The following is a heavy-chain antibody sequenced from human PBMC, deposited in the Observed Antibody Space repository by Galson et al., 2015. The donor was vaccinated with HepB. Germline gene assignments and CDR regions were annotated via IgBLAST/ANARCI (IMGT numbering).Heavy chain of an antibody. V-gene: IGHV2-5*02. D-gene: IGHD4-17*01. Sequence: PALVKPTQTLTLTCTFSGFSLSTSEGGVGVARIRQPPGKALEWLALIYWDDDQRYSPSLKNRLTITKDSSKDQVVLIMTKMDPMDTATYYCAHIRDSASVRFDSWGQGAQVTVSS. CDR3: AHIRDSASVRFDS. J-gene: IGHJ4*02. CDR1: GFSLSTSEGG. CDR2: IYWDDDQ.